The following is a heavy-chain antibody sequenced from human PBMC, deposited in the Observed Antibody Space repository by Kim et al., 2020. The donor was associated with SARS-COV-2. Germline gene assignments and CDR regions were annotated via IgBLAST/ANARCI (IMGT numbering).Heavy chain of an antibody. CDR1: GFTVSSNY. Sequence: GGSLRLSCAASGFTVSSNYMSWVRQAPGKGLEWVSVIYSGGSTYYADSVKGRFTISRDNSKNTLYLQMNSLGAEDTAVYYCVLGYSSSWFAFDIWGQGTMVTVSS. V-gene: IGHV3-53*01. CDR3: VLGYSSSWFAFDI. J-gene: IGHJ3*02. CDR2: IYSGGST. D-gene: IGHD6-13*01.